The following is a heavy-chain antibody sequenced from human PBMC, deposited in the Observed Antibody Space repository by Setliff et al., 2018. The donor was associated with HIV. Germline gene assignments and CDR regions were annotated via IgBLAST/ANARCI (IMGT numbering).Heavy chain of an antibody. D-gene: IGHD3-10*01. CDR3: GRVGFGELFGAFDT. CDR2: IYYSGST. Sequence: SETLSLTCTVSGGSISSRGYYWSWIRQPPGKGLEWVGYIYYSGSTNYNPSLKSRVSISVDTSKNQFSLKLSSVTAADTAMYYCGRVGFGELFGAFDTWGQGIMVTVSS. J-gene: IGHJ3*02. V-gene: IGHV4-61*08. CDR1: GGSISSRGYY.